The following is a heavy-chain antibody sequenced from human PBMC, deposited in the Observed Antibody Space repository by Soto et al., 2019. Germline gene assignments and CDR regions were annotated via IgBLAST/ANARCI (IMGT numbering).Heavy chain of an antibody. Sequence: GGSLRLSCEASGFTFSDHAMHWVRQAPGKGLEWVAVVWFDGGNKFYTDSVKGRFTISRDNSKNTLFLQMNSLRVVDTAVYYCARAPAGDYTLSHYYNMDVWGHGTPVTVSS. CDR3: ARAPAGDYTLSHYYNMDV. CDR2: VWFDGGNK. CDR1: GFTFSDHA. V-gene: IGHV3-33*01. D-gene: IGHD4-17*01. J-gene: IGHJ6*02.